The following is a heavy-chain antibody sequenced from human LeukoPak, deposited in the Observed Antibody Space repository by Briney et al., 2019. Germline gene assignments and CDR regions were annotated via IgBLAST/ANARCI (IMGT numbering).Heavy chain of an antibody. D-gene: IGHD3-3*01. CDR2: ISYDGSNK. CDR3: ARDLNDFWSGYPANIDY. V-gene: IGHV3-30*04. J-gene: IGHJ4*02. Sequence: QAGRSLRLSCAASGFTFSSYAMHWVRQAPGKGLEWVAVISYDGSNKYYADSVKGRFTISRDNSKNTLYLQMNSLRAEDTAVYYCARDLNDFWSGYPANIDYWGQGTLVTVSS. CDR1: GFTFSSYA.